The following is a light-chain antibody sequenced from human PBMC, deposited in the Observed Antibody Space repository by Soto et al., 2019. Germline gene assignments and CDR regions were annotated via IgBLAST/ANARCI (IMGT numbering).Light chain of an antibody. CDR3: QEYNTWPWT. CDR1: QSVNNN. J-gene: IGKJ1*01. CDR2: GAS. Sequence: ETLIKQAPATLSVSPGERATLSFRASQSVNNNLAWYQQKLGQAPRVLIYGASTRAIGIPARFTGSGSGTEFILTITSLQSEDSAVYYCQEYNTWPWTFGQGTKVDIK. V-gene: IGKV3-15*01.